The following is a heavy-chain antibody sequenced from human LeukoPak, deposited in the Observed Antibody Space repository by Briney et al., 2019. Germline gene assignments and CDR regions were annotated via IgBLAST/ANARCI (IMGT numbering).Heavy chain of an antibody. Sequence: GASVKVSCKASGGTFSSYAISWVRQAPGQGLEWMGGIIPIFGTANYAQKFQGRVTITTDESTSTAYMELSSLRSEDTAVYYCARGPDIVATITRFGTYYYHVDVWGKGTTVTVSS. CDR2: IIPIFGTA. D-gene: IGHD5-12*01. V-gene: IGHV1-69*05. J-gene: IGHJ6*03. CDR1: GGTFSSYA. CDR3: ARGPDIVATITRFGTYYYHVDV.